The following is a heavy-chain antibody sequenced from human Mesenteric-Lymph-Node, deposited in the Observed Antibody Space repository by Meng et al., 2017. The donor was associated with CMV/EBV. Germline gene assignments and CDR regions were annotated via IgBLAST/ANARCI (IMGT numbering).Heavy chain of an antibody. CDR2: IKQDGSEK. J-gene: IGHJ6*02. CDR1: GITVSGNY. V-gene: IGHV3-7*01. CDR3: ARDLRSYYYDDTSYGNYYYAMDV. Sequence: GGSLRLSCVASGITVSGNYMTWVRQAPGKGLEWVANIKQDGSEKYYVDSVKGRFTISRDNAKNSLYLQMDSLRVEDTAVYFCARDLRSYYYDDTSYGNYYYAMDVWGQGTTVTVSS. D-gene: IGHD3-22*01.